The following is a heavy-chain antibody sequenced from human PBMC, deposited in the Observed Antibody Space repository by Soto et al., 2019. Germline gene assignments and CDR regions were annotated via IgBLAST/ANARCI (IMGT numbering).Heavy chain of an antibody. CDR1: GGSISSSIYY. Sequence: PSETLSLTCTVSGGSISSSIYYWGWIRQPPGKGLEWIGSIYYSGSTYYNPSLKSRVTISVDTSKNQFSLKLSSVTTVDTAVYYCARHVGVIPSDWGQGTLVTVSS. CDR3: ARHVGVIPSD. D-gene: IGHD2-21*01. V-gene: IGHV4-39*01. CDR2: IYYSGST. J-gene: IGHJ4*02.